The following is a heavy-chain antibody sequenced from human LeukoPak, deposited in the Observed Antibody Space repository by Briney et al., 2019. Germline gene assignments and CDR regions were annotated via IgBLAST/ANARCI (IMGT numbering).Heavy chain of an antibody. CDR1: GFTFTTYA. D-gene: IGHD3-22*01. Sequence: PGESLRLSCAASGFTFTTYALTWVRQAPGKGLEWVSTITGSDDSTYYADSVKGRFTISRDYSRNTVHLQLNSLRAKDTAIYYCAKGPQLYSGYHPDFWGQGTLVTVSS. CDR3: AKGPQLYSGYHPDF. V-gene: IGHV3-23*01. CDR2: ITGSDDST. J-gene: IGHJ4*02.